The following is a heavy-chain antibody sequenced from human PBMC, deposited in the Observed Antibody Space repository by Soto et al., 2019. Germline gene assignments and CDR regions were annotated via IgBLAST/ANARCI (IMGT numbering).Heavy chain of an antibody. D-gene: IGHD3-10*01. CDR3: AREMVRGAGYYYYGMDV. J-gene: IGHJ6*02. Sequence: ASVKVSCKASGYTFTGYYMHWVRQAPGQGLEWMGWISPNSGGTNYAQKFQGRVTMTRDTSISTAYMELSRLRSDDTAVYYCAREMVRGAGYYYYGMDVWGQGTTVTVSS. CDR1: GYTFTGYY. V-gene: IGHV1-2*02. CDR2: ISPNSGGT.